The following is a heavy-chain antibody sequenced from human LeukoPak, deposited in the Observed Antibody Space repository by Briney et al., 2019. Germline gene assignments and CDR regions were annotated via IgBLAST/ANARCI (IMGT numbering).Heavy chain of an antibody. CDR2: IIPIFGTA. V-gene: IGHV1-69*05. CDR3: ARERIRSTRIDPFDY. D-gene: IGHD2-2*01. Sequence: ASVKVSCTASGCTFSSYAISWVRQAPGQGLEWMGGIIPIFGTANYGQKFQGRVTITTDESTSTAYMELSSLRSEDTAVYYCARERIRSTRIDPFDYWGQGTLVTVSS. J-gene: IGHJ4*02. CDR1: GCTFSSYA.